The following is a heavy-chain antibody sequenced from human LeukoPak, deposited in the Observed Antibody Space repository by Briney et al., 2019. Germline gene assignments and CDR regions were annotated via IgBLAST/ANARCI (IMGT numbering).Heavy chain of an antibody. V-gene: IGHV3-66*04. J-gene: IGHJ6*02. D-gene: IGHD3-16*01. Sequence: GGSLRLSCAASGFTVSSNYMSWVRQAPSAGLEWVSVIYSGGSTYYADSVKGRFTISRDNSKNTLYLQMNSLSAEDTAVYYWARPPRGDYYYYGMDVWGQGTTVTVSS. CDR3: ARPPRGDYYYYGMDV. CDR1: GFTVSSNY. CDR2: IYSGGST.